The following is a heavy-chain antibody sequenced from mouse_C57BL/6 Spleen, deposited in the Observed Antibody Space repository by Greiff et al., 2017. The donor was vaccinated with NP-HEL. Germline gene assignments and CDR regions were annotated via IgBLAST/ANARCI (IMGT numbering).Heavy chain of an antibody. CDR1: GYTFTSYW. CDR2: IDPSDSYT. Sequence: VQLQQPGAELVRPGTSVKLSCKASGYTFTSYWMHWVKQRPGQGLEWIGVIDPSDSYTNYNQKFKGKATLTVDTSSSTAYMQLSSLTSEDSAVYYCARRGLLGGYFDYWGQGTTLTVSS. J-gene: IGHJ2*01. CDR3: ARRGLLGGYFDY. D-gene: IGHD1-1*01. V-gene: IGHV1-59*01.